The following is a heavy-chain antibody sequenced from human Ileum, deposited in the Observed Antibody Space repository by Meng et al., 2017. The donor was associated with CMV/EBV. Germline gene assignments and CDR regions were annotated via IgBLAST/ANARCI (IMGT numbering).Heavy chain of an antibody. CDR2: IRLDATDK. D-gene: IGHD4-11*01. CDR1: GFSFSTYS. J-gene: IGHJ4*02. CDR3: ARDVPDHYSPNY. V-gene: IGHV3-30*02. Sequence: QLVESGGGVVQPGGSLRLSCAASGFSFSTYSMYWVRQAPGKGLEWVSFIRLDATDKFYADSVKGRFTISRDNSKNMLYLQMSSLRTEDTAVYYCARDVPDHYSPNYWGQGTLVTVSS.